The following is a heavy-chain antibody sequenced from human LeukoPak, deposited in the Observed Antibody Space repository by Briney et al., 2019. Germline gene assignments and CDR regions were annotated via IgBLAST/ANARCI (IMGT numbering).Heavy chain of an antibody. V-gene: IGHV3-48*01. CDR3: ARANTPYYDFWSGYRHDAFDI. CDR1: GFTFSSYS. CDR2: ISSSSSTI. Sequence: GGSLRLSCAASGFTFSSYSMNWVRQAPGKGLEWVSYISSSSSTIYYADSVKGRFTISRDNAKNSLYLQTNSLRAEDTAVYYCARANTPYYDFWSGYRHDAFDIWGQGTMVTVSS. D-gene: IGHD3-3*01. J-gene: IGHJ3*02.